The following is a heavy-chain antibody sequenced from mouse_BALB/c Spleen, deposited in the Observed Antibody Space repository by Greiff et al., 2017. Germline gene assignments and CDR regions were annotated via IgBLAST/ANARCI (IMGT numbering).Heavy chain of an antibody. V-gene: IGHV1-69*02. CDR1: GYTFTSYW. Sequence: QVQLQQPGAELVRPGASVKLSCKASGYTFTSYWINWVKQRPGQGLEWIGNIYPSDSYTNYNQKFKDKATLTVDKSSSTAYMQLSSPTSEDSAVYYCTRWGGYYYAMDYWGQGTSVAVSS. J-gene: IGHJ4*01. CDR3: TRWGGYYYAMDY. CDR2: IYPSDSYT.